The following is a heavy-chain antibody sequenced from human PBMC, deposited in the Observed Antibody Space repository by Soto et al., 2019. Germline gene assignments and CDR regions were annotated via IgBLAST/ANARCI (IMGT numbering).Heavy chain of an antibody. Sequence: GASVKVSCKASGYTFTGYYMHWVRQAPGQGLEWMGWINPNSGGTNYAQKFQGWVTMTRDTSISTAYMELSRLRSDDTAVYYCARDGMITFGGVIGPTGLYGMDVWGQGTTVTVSS. CDR3: ARDGMITFGGVIGPTGLYGMDV. D-gene: IGHD3-16*02. CDR2: INPNSGGT. CDR1: GYTFTGYY. J-gene: IGHJ6*02. V-gene: IGHV1-2*04.